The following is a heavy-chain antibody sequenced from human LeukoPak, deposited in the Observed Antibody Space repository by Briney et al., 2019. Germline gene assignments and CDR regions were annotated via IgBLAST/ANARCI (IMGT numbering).Heavy chain of an antibody. CDR2: IYISGST. V-gene: IGHV4-4*07. J-gene: IGHJ5*02. Sequence: SETLSLTCTVSGGSISGYYWNWIRQPAGKGLEWIGRIYISGSTNYNPSLKSRVTMSIDTSKNQFSLKLNSVSAADTAVYYCARLTVPLRFDPWGQGTLVTVSS. D-gene: IGHD2-2*01. CDR3: ARLTVPLRFDP. CDR1: GGSISGYY.